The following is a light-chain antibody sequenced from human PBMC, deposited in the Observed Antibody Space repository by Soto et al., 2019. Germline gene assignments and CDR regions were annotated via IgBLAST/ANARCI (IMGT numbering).Light chain of an antibody. CDR2: DVS. Sequence: QSALTQPASVSGSPGQSITISCTGTSSDVGGYNYVSWYQQQPGKAPKLMIYDVSNRPSGVSHRFSGYNSGTTASLTISGLEDEDEADYYRSSYTSSSTRVFGGGTKLTVL. J-gene: IGLJ2*01. V-gene: IGLV2-14*01. CDR3: SSYTSSSTRV. CDR1: SSDVGGYNY.